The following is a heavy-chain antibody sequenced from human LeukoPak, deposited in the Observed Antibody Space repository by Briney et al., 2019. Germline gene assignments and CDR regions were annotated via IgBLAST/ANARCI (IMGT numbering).Heavy chain of an antibody. J-gene: IGHJ6*03. CDR1: GGSISSSSYY. D-gene: IGHD3-3*01. Sequence: SETLSLTCTASGGSISSSSYYWGWIRQPPGKGLEWIGSIYYSGSTYYNPSLKSRVTISVDTSMNQFSLKLSSVTAADTAVYYCARVWNYYYYMDVWGKGTTVTVSS. CDR3: ARVWNYYYYMDV. CDR2: IYYSGST. V-gene: IGHV4-39*07.